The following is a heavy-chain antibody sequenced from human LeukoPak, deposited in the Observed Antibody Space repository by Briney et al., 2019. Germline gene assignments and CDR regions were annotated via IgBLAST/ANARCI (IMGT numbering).Heavy chain of an antibody. Sequence: SETLSLTCAVYGGSFSGYYWSWIRQPPGKGLEWIGEINHSGSTNYNPSLKSRVTISVDTSKNQFSLKLSSVTAADTAVYYCARSMVRGVTRNWLDPWGQGTLVTVSS. CDR2: INHSGST. CDR3: ARSMVRGVTRNWLDP. V-gene: IGHV4-34*01. J-gene: IGHJ5*02. D-gene: IGHD3-10*01. CDR1: GGSFSGYY.